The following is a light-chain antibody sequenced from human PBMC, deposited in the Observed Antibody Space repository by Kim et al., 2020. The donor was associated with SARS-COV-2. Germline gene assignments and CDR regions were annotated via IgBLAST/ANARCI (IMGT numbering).Light chain of an antibody. Sequence: GGTVTLTCGLSSGSVSTSYYPSWYQQTPGQAPRTLTYSTNTRSSGVPDRFSGSILGNKAALTITGAQADDESDYYCVLYMGSGIWVFGGGTKVTVL. CDR2: STN. CDR1: SGSVSTSYY. CDR3: VLYMGSGIWV. V-gene: IGLV8-61*01. J-gene: IGLJ3*02.